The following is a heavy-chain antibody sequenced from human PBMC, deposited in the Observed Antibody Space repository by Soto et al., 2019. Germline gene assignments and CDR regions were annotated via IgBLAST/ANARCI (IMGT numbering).Heavy chain of an antibody. CDR3: ARQANCSSTSCYVYYYYGMDV. CDR2: IYPGDSDT. CDR1: GYSFTSYW. D-gene: IGHD2-2*01. J-gene: IGHJ6*02. Sequence: PGESLKISCKGSGYSFTSYWIGWVRQMPGKGLEWMGIIYPGDSDTRYSPSFQGQVTISADKSISTAYLQWSSLKASDTAMYYCARQANCSSTSCYVYYYYGMDVWGQWTTLIVSS. V-gene: IGHV5-51*01.